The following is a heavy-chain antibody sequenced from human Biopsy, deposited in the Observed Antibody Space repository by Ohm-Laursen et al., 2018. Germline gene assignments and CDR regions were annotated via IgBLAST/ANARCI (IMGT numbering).Heavy chain of an antibody. CDR2: IYTGGIT. V-gene: IGHV4-4*07. CDR1: GGSLSSYS. CDR3: ARDRDRRGWFDP. Sequence: PSQTLSLTCTVSGGSLSSYSWSWIRQPAGKGLEWIGQIYTGGITNYNPSLKSRVTMSVDTSKNKFSLRVSSVTAAGTAVYYCARDRDRRGWFDPWGQGTLVTVSS. J-gene: IGHJ5*02. D-gene: IGHD1-14*01.